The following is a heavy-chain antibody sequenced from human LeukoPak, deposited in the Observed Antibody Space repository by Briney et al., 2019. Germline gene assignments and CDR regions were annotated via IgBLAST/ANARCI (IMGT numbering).Heavy chain of an antibody. V-gene: IGHV3-21*01. D-gene: IGHD6-6*01. CDR3: ARGESIAAPPATDDY. J-gene: IGHJ4*02. CDR2: ISSSSSYI. Sequence: PGGSLRLSCAASGFTFSSYSMNWVRQAPGKGLEWVSSISSSSSYIYYADSVEGRFTISRDNAKNSLYLQMNSLRAEDTAVYYCARGESIAAPPATDDYWGQGTLVTVSS. CDR1: GFTFSSYS.